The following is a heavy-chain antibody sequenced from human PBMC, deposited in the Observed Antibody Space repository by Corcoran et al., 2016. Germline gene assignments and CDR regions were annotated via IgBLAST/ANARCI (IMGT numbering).Heavy chain of an antibody. V-gene: IGHV4-34*01. CDR2: INHSGST. Sequence: QVQLQQWGAGLLKPSETLSLTCAVYGGSFSGYYWSWIRQPPGKGLEWIGEINHSGSTNYNPSLKSRVTISVDTSKNQFSLKLSSVTAADTAVDYCARVRGYDFWSGYPRYYYGMDVWGQGTTVTVSS. CDR3: ARVRGYDFWSGYPRYYYGMDV. CDR1: GGSFSGYY. J-gene: IGHJ6*02. D-gene: IGHD3-3*01.